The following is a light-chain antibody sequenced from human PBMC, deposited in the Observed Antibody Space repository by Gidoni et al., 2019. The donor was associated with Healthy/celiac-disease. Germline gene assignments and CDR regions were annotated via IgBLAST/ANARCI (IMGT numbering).Light chain of an antibody. Sequence: IVLTQSPATLSLSPGERATLSCRASQRVSSYLAWYQQKPGQAPRLLIYDASNRATGIPARFSGSGSGTDFTLTISSLEPEDFAVYYCQQRSNWPRFGPXTKVDIK. J-gene: IGKJ3*01. CDR3: QQRSNWPR. CDR2: DAS. V-gene: IGKV3-11*01. CDR1: QRVSSY.